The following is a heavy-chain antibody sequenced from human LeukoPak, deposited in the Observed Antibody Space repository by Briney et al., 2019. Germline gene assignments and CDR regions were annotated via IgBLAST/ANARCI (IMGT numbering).Heavy chain of an antibody. CDR2: SRNKATSYTT. D-gene: IGHD4-23*01. J-gene: IGHJ3*02. V-gene: IGHV3-72*01. CDR1: GFTFSDHY. CDR3: ARDLDYGGNSDAFDI. Sequence: GGSLRLSCAASGFTFSDHYMDWVRQAPGKGLEWVGRSRNKATSYTTEYAASVKGRFIISRDDSKNSLYLQMNSLKTEDMAVYYCARDLDYGGNSDAFDIWGQGTMVTVSS.